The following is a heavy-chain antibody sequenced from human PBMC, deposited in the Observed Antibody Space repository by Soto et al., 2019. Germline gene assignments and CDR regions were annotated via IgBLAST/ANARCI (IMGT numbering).Heavy chain of an antibody. Sequence: GGSLRLSCAASGFTFSSYAMNWVRQAPGKGLEWVSTIAGSGVTTYSADSVKGRFTTSRDNSRNTVFLQMNSLRAEDTAVYYCAKRYGTGWYYFDSWGQGTLVTVSS. CDR2: IAGSGVTT. CDR3: AKRYGTGWYYFDS. D-gene: IGHD6-19*01. J-gene: IGHJ4*02. V-gene: IGHV3-23*01. CDR1: GFTFSSYA.